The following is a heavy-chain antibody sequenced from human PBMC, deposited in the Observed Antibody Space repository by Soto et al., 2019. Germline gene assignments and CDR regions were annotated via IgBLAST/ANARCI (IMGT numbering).Heavy chain of an antibody. CDR2: IIPIFGIG. J-gene: IGHJ6*02. Sequence: QVQLVQSGAEVKKPGSSVKVSCKASGGTFNRYAISWVRQAPGQGLEWMGGIIPIFGIGNDAQRFQGRVTITADESTGTAYMELSSLRSEDTGVYYCARSAITLFGVVSIPPHYDSEMDVWGQGTTVTVSS. V-gene: IGHV1-69*01. CDR1: GGTFNRYA. CDR3: ARSAITLFGVVSIPPHYDSEMDV. D-gene: IGHD3-3*01.